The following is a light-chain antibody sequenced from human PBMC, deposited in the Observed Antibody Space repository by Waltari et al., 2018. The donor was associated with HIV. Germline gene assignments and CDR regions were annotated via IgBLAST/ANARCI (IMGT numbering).Light chain of an antibody. J-gene: IGKJ5*01. Sequence: DIHMTQSPSTLSAFVGERVTITCRASQDISTWLAWYQQKPGKAPKLLIHKASALESGVSSRFSGSGSGTEFTLIIDSLEPDDFATYYCQQYNSDPSFGQGTRLEMK. CDR1: QDISTW. CDR2: KAS. CDR3: QQYNSDPS. V-gene: IGKV1-5*03.